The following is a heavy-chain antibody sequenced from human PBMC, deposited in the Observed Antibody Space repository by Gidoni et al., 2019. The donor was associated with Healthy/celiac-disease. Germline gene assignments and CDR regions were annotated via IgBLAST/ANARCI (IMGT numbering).Heavy chain of an antibody. V-gene: IGHV3-23*01. CDR1: AFTFSSSA. J-gene: IGHJ4*02. D-gene: IGHD2-15*01. CDR2: ISGSGGST. Sequence: EVQLLASGGGLVQPGGSLSLSCAASAFTFSSSAMSCVRQAPGKGLEWVSAISGSGGSTYYADSVKGRFTISRDNSKNTLYLQMNSLRAEDTAVYYCAKGLFNLGYCSGGSCLYYFDYWGQGTLVTVSS. CDR3: AKGLFNLGYCSGGSCLYYFDY.